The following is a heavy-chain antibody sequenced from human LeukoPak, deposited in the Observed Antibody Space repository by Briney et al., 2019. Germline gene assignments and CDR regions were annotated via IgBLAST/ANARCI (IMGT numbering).Heavy chain of an antibody. V-gene: IGHV1-18*01. CDR3: ARLLVTTGGREYYYYGMDV. Sequence: GASVKVSCKASGYAFTSYGISWVRQAPGQGLEWMGWISAYNGNTNYAQKLQGRVTMTTDTSTSTAYMELRSLRSDDTAVYYCARLLVTTGGREYYYYGMDVWGQGTTVTVSS. CDR2: ISAYNGNT. J-gene: IGHJ6*02. D-gene: IGHD4-17*01. CDR1: GYAFTSYG.